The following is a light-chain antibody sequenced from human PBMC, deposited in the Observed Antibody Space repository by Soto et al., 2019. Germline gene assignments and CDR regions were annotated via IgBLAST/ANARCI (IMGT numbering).Light chain of an antibody. CDR2: GAA. J-gene: IGKJ4*02. Sequence: EIVMTQSPATLSVSLGERVTLSCSASQSVFSSLAWYQQKPGQAPRLLIYGAATRPIGIPDRFSGSGPGTEFALTISSLQAEEVAVYYSQQYHSCPAFGRGTRVEIK. CDR1: QSVFSS. V-gene: IGKV3-15*01. CDR3: QQYHSCPA.